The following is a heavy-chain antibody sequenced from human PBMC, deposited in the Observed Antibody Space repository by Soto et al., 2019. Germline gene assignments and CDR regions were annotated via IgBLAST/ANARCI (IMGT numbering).Heavy chain of an antibody. Sequence: GGSLRLSCAASGFSFSSYAMNWVRQAPGRGLEWVSEISGRGGSTYYADSVKGRFTISRDNSKNTLYLQMNSLRVEDTALYYCAKRDNYYGSPFDYWGQGTLVTVSS. J-gene: IGHJ4*02. CDR1: GFSFSSYA. D-gene: IGHD3-10*01. V-gene: IGHV3-23*01. CDR2: ISGRGGST. CDR3: AKRDNYYGSPFDY.